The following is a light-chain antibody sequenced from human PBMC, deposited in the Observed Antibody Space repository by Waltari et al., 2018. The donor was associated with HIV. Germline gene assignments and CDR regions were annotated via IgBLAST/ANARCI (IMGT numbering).Light chain of an antibody. CDR3: VLYMHGGVGF. J-gene: IGLJ2*01. CDR2: STK. V-gene: IGLV8-61*01. Sequence: QTVVTQEASFSVSPGETVTLTCGLSSGSVSPNYYPSWYQQTPGQPPRALSYSTKTHSSGVPDRFPGSILGSKAALPITGVQTIDESTYYCVLYMHGGVGFFGGGTLLTVL. CDR1: SGSVSPNYY.